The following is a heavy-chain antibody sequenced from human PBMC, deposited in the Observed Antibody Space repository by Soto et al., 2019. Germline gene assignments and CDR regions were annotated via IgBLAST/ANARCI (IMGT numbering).Heavy chain of an antibody. CDR1: GYSLTSYL. D-gene: IGHD3-16*01. Sequence: LKSSCKGSGYSLTSYLIGWVSQMPGKGLEWMGIIYPGDSDTRYSPSFQGQVTISADKSISTAYLQWSSLKASDTAMYYCAAYDRNYGMEVWGQGTTVTVSS. V-gene: IGHV5-51*01. J-gene: IGHJ6*02. CDR2: IYPGDSDT. CDR3: AAYDRNYGMEV.